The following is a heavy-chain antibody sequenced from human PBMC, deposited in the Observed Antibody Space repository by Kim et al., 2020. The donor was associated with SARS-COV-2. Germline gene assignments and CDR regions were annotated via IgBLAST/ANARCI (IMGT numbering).Heavy chain of an antibody. Sequence: GGSLRLSCAASGFTFSDYSMSWIRQAPGRVLEWLSYITGSGSTIYYADSVKGRFTVSRDNAKNSLYLQMNTLRVEDMAVYYCAKGSLWGGDFWGQGTLVTVSS. CDR2: ITGSGSTI. CDR1: GFTFSDYS. V-gene: IGHV3-11*01. CDR3: AKGSLWGGDF. D-gene: IGHD3-10*01. J-gene: IGHJ4*02.